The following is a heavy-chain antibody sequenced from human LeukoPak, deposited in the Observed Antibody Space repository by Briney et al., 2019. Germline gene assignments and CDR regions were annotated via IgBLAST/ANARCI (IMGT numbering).Heavy chain of an antibody. J-gene: IGHJ4*02. CDR1: GGAFSGYY. Sequence: SETLSLTCAVYGGAFSGYYWSWIPQPPGKGLECIGEINHSGDTKYNPSLKSRVSMSVDVSKDQFSLKLTSLTAADTAVYYCARGSRNYNNYEGADYWGQGTLVTVSS. CDR3: ARGSRNYNNYEGADY. CDR2: INHSGDT. V-gene: IGHV4-34*01. D-gene: IGHD4-11*01.